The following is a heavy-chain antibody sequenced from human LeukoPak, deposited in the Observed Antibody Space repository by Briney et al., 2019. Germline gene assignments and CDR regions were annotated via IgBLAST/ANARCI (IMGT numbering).Heavy chain of an antibody. D-gene: IGHD3-10*01. J-gene: IGHJ5*02. V-gene: IGHV4-59*12. CDR2: IDYIGST. Sequence: RPSETLSLTCTVSGGSISSYYWSWIRQPPGKGLEWIGYIDYIGSTNYHRSLKSQATISVATSKDQFSLMLNSLTAADPAVYYCARDKGQYGSGTRGFTWFDPWGQGTLVTVSS. CDR1: GGSISSYY. CDR3: ARDKGQYGSGTRGFTWFDP.